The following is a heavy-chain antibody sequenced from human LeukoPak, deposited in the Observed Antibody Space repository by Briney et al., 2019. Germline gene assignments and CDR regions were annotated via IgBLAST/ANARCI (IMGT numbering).Heavy chain of an antibody. Sequence: PSETLSLTCNVSGGSISSTDYYWGWTRQPPGKGLEWIGSIFYSGSTYYSPSLKSRLTISVDTSKNQFSLKLSSVTAADTAVYFCTRLGILRDYYYAMDVWGQGTTVTVSS. CDR3: TRLGILRDYYYAMDV. J-gene: IGHJ6*02. V-gene: IGHV4-39*01. CDR1: GGSISSTDYY. CDR2: IFYSGST. D-gene: IGHD5/OR15-5a*01.